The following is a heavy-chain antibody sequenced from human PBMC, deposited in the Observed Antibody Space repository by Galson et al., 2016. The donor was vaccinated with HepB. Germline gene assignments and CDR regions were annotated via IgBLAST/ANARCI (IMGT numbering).Heavy chain of an antibody. Sequence: QSGAEVKKSGESLKISCKDSGYRFDIYWIGWVLQMPGKGLECVGIIYPGYSDTRYSPSFEGQFTISDDRSITTAYLEWSSLKASDSGMYYCALMSEPGAPLGWFDPWGQGTLVTVSS. J-gene: IGHJ5*02. V-gene: IGHV5-51*01. CDR2: IYPGYSDT. D-gene: IGHD2-8*02. CDR3: ALMSEPGAPLGWFDP. CDR1: GYRFDIYW.